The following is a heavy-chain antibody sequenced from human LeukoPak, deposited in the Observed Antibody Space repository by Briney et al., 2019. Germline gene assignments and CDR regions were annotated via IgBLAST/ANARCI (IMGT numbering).Heavy chain of an antibody. Sequence: SETLSLTCAVYGGSLSGYSWSWIRQPPGKGLEWIGELNHSGSTNYNPSLKSRVTISVDTSKNQFSLKLSSVTAADSAFYYCARVPGRPAAVFDYWGQGTLVTVSS. CDR3: ARVPGRPAAVFDY. CDR2: LNHSGST. D-gene: IGHD2-2*01. J-gene: IGHJ4*02. V-gene: IGHV4-34*01. CDR1: GGSLSGYS.